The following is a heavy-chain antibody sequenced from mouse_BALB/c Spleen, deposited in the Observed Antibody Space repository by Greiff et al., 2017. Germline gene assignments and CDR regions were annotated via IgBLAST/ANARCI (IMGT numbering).Heavy chain of an antibody. J-gene: IGHJ4*01. V-gene: IGHV14-4*02. CDR2: IDPENGDT. CDR1: GFTIKDYY. D-gene: IGHD2-4*01. Sequence: EVKLMESGAELVRSGASVKLSCTASGFTIKDYYMHWVKQRPEQGLEWIGWIDPENGDTEYAPKFKGKATMTADTSSNTAYLQLSSLTSEDTAVYYCNANDYSYAMDYWGQGTSVTVSA. CDR3: NANDYSYAMDY.